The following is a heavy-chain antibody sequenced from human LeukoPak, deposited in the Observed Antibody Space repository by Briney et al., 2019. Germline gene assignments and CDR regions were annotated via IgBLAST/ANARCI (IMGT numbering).Heavy chain of an antibody. CDR2: IYYSGST. CDR3: ARERSSSWYDLGPFDY. V-gene: IGHV4-59*01. Sequence: PSETLSLTCTVSGGSISSYYWSWIRQPPGKGLECIGYIYYSGSTNYNPSLKSRVTISVDTSKNQFSLKLSSVTAADTAVYYCARERSSSWYDLGPFDYWGQGTLVTVSS. J-gene: IGHJ4*02. CDR1: GGSISSYY. D-gene: IGHD6-13*01.